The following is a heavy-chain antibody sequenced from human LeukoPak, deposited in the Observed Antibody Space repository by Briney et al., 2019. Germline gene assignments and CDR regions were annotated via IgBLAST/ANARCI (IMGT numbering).Heavy chain of an antibody. D-gene: IGHD4-17*01. CDR1: GFAFRSHA. V-gene: IGHV3-30*02. J-gene: IGHJ6*03. CDR3: AKIPYGDYVLAYYYYMDV. CDR2: IRYDGSKK. Sequence: GGSLRRSCTASGFAFRSHAMHWVRQAPGKGLEGVAFIRYDGSKKFYAASVKGRFTISRDNSKNTLYLQMYSLRAEDTAVYYCAKIPYGDYVLAYYYYMDVWGKGTTVTISS.